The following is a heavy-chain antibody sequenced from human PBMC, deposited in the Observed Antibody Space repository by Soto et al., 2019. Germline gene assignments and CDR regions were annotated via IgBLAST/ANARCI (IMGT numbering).Heavy chain of an antibody. CDR2: IYYSGST. J-gene: IGHJ5*02. CDR1: GGSISSSSYY. Sequence: QLQLQESGPGLVKPSETLSLTCTVSGGSISSSSYYWGWIRQPPGKGLEWIGSIYYSGSTYYNPTLKGRVTLSVETSKNQFSLKLSSVTAADPAVYYCATYRYYDFWSGYRNWFDPWGQGTLVTVSS. CDR3: ATYRYYDFWSGYRNWFDP. D-gene: IGHD3-3*01. V-gene: IGHV4-39*01.